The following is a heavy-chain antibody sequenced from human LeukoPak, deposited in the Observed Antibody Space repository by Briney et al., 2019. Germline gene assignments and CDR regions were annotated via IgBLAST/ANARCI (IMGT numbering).Heavy chain of an antibody. V-gene: IGHV4-59*08. J-gene: IGHJ6*02. Sequence: PSETLSLTCTVSGGSISSCYWTWIRQPPGKGLEWIGYIYYSGSTNYNPSLKSRVTISVDTSKNQFSLKLSSVTAADTAVYYCARRSYGSASPLRMDVWGQGTTVTVSS. CDR3: ARRSYGSASPLRMDV. CDR1: GGSISSCY. CDR2: IYYSGST. D-gene: IGHD3-10*01.